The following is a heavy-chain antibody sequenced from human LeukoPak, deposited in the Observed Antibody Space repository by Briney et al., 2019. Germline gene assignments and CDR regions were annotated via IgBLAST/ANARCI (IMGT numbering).Heavy chain of an antibody. V-gene: IGHV4-59*12. CDR3: AKSRIAAAARGYWFDP. CDR2: IYYSGST. Sequence: KPSETLSLTCTVSGGSISSYYWSWIRQPPGKGLEWIGYIYYSGSTNYNPSLKSRVTISVDTSKNQFSLKLSSVTAADTAVYYCAKSRIAAAARGYWFDPWGQGTLVTVSS. D-gene: IGHD6-13*01. J-gene: IGHJ5*02. CDR1: GGSISSYY.